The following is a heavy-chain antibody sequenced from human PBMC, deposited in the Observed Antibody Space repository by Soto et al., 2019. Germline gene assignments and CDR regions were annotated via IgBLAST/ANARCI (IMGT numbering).Heavy chain of an antibody. CDR2: FDPEDGET. Sequence: ASVKVSCKVSGYTLTELSMHWVRQAPGKGLEWMGGFDPEDGETIYAQKFQGRVTMTEDTSTDTAYMELSSLGSEDTAVYYCATRPYYDSSGYGPWDYWGQGTLVTVSS. J-gene: IGHJ4*02. D-gene: IGHD3-22*01. CDR3: ATRPYYDSSGYGPWDY. V-gene: IGHV1-24*01. CDR1: GYTLTELS.